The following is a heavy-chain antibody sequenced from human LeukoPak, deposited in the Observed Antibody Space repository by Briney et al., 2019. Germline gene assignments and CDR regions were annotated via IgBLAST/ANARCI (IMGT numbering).Heavy chain of an antibody. CDR2: INPSGGST. CDR1: GYTFTSYY. Sequence: ASVKVSCKASGYTFTSYYMHWVRQAPGQGLEWMGIINPSGGSTSYAQKFQGRVTMTRDTSTSTVYMELSSLRSEDTAVYYCARHYVVPAAMSHPTTIGWFDPWGQGTLVTVSS. V-gene: IGHV1-46*01. D-gene: IGHD2-2*01. CDR3: ARHYVVPAAMSHPTTIGWFDP. J-gene: IGHJ5*02.